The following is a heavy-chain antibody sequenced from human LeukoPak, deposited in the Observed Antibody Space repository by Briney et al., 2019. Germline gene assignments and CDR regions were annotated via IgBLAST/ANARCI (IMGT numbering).Heavy chain of an antibody. CDR1: GYTFTSYY. CDR2: INPSGGGT. V-gene: IGHV1-46*01. J-gene: IGHJ6*02. CDR3: ATGGGSYPTNGYYYYYGMDV. D-gene: IGHD1-26*01. Sequence: ASVKVSCKASGYTFTSYYMHWVRQAPGQGLEWMGMINPSGGGTSYAQKFQGRVTMTEDTSTDTAYMELSSLRSEDTAVYYCATGGGSYPTNGYYYYYGMDVWGQGTTVTVSS.